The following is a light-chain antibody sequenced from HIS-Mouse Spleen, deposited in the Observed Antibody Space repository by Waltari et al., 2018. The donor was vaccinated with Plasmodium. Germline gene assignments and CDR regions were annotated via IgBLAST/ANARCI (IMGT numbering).Light chain of an antibody. Sequence: QSALTQPASVSGSPGQSITIPCTGTSSVVGSYTLVSWYQHHPGKAPKLMIYEGSTRPSGVSNRFSGSKSGNTASLTISGLQAEDEADYYCCSYAGSSTFVVFGGGTKLTVL. CDR2: EGS. J-gene: IGLJ2*01. CDR1: SSVVGSYTL. CDR3: CSYAGSSTFVV. V-gene: IGLV2-23*03.